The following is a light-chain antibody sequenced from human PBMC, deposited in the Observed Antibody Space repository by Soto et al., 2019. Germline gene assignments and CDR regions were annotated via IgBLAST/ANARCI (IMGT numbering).Light chain of an antibody. J-gene: IGKJ1*01. CDR1: QSVSSSY. CDR3: QQYGGSPRT. CDR2: RAS. V-gene: IGKV3-20*01. Sequence: EIVLTHSPGTLSLSPGERATLSCRASQSVSSSYLAWYQQKPGQAPKVLIYRASSRATGIPDRFSGSGSGTDFTLTITRLEPEDFAVYYCQQYGGSPRTFGQGTKVDIK.